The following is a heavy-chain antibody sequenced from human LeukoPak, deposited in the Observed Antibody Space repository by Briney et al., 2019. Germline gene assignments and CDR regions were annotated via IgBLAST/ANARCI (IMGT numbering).Heavy chain of an antibody. CDR1: GFTFSSYS. CDR2: ISSSGGST. V-gene: IGHV3-23*01. CDR3: AKKMSITAASQVDY. J-gene: IGHJ4*02. D-gene: IGHD1-20*01. Sequence: NPGGSLRLSCAASGFTFSSYSMSWVRQAPGKGLEWVSAISSSGGSTDYTDSVKGRFTISRDNSKNTLYLQMNSLRAEDTAVYYCAKKMSITAASQVDYWGQGTLVTVSS.